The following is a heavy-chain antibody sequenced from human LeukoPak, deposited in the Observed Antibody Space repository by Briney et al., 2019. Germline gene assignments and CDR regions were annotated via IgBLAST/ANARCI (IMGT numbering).Heavy chain of an antibody. CDR3: ARDGVVVVAATAAAEYFQH. CDR1: GYTFTSYG. J-gene: IGHJ1*01. V-gene: IGHV1-18*01. Sequence: ASVKVSCKASGYTFTSYGISWVRQAPGQGLEWMGWISAYNGNTNYAQKLQGRVTMTTDTSKSTAYMELRSLRSDDTAVYYCARDGVVVVAATAAAEYFQHWGQGTLVTVSS. CDR2: ISAYNGNT. D-gene: IGHD2-15*01.